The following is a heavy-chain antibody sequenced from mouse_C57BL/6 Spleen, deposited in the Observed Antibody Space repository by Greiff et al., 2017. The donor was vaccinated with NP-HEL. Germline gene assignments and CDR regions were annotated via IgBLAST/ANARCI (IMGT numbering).Heavy chain of an antibody. CDR2: INPSNDDT. Sequence: QVQLQQPGTELVKPGASVKLSCKASGYTFTSYWIHWVKQRPGQGLEWIGNINPSNDDTNYSEKFKSKATLTVDKSSSTAYMQLNSLTSEDSAVYFCARVYYYGSAWFADWGQGTLVIVSA. D-gene: IGHD1-1*01. CDR3: ARVYYYGSAWFAD. CDR1: GYTFTSYW. V-gene: IGHV1-53*01. J-gene: IGHJ3*01.